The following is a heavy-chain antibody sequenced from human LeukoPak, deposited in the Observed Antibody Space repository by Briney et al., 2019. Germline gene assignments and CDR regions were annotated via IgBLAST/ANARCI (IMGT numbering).Heavy chain of an antibody. J-gene: IGHJ4*02. V-gene: IGHV3-15*01. CDR1: GFPFSTIW. CDR2: IKSKTEGWTR. Sequence: GGSLRLSCAASGFPFSTIWMNWVRQAPGKGLEWVGRIKSKTEGWTRDYAAPVKGRFTISRDDSKNRLYLQMNSLKTEDAAVYYCTTGNSLGRDGNYFFDFWAREPWSPSPQ. CDR3: TTGNSLGRDGNYFFDF. D-gene: IGHD1-7*01.